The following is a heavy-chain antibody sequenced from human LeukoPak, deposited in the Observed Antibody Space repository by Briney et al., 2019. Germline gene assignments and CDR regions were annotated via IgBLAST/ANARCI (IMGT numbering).Heavy chain of an antibody. V-gene: IGHV1-3*01. D-gene: IGHD3-10*01. CDR1: GYTFTSYA. J-gene: IGHJ5*02. CDR2: INAGNGNT. CDR3: ARGELVGVGVISVGWFDP. Sequence: ASVKVSCKASGYTFTSYAMHWVRQAPGQRLEWMGWINAGNGNTKYSQKFQGRVTITRDTSASTAYMELSSLRSEDTAVYYCARGELVGVGVISVGWFDPWGQGTLVTVSS.